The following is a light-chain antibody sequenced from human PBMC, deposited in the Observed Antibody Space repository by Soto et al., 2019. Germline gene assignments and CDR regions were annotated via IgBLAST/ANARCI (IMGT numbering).Light chain of an antibody. J-gene: IGKJ1*01. V-gene: IGKV1-5*01. CDR1: QSISSW. Sequence: DIQMTQSPSTLSASVGDRVTITCRASQSISSWLAWYQQKPGKALKLLIYDASSLESGVPSRFSGSGSGTEFTLTISSLQPDDFATYYCQQYNSYPATFGQGTKVEIK. CDR2: DAS. CDR3: QQYNSYPAT.